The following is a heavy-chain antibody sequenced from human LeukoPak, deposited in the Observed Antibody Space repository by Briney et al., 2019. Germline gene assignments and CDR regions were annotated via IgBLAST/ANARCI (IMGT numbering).Heavy chain of an antibody. D-gene: IGHD3-9*01. Sequence: SETLSLTCTVSGDSVSTSYYWGWIRQPPGKGLEWIGEINHSGSTNYNPSLKSRVTISVDTSKNQFSLKLSSVTAADTAVYYCARGDPDILTGYCDYWGQGTLVTVSS. J-gene: IGHJ4*02. CDR3: ARGDPDILTGYCDY. V-gene: IGHV4-34*01. CDR1: GDSVSTSYY. CDR2: INHSGST.